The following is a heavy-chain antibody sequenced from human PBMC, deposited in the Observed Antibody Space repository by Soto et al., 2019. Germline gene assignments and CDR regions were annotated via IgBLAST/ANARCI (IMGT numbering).Heavy chain of an antibody. CDR1: GDTFSFYS. J-gene: IGHJ4*02. V-gene: IGHV1-69*04. CDR3: ATSYGSGYRAFDY. CDR2: VNPILSMS. D-gene: IGHD3-10*01. Sequence: QVQLVQSGAEVKRPGSSVKVSCKASGDTFSFYSINWVRQAPGLGLEWMGRVNPILSMSNYAQRFQGRVTMTADKSTSTSYMELSCLRSDDTAMYYCATSYGSGYRAFDYWGQGALGTVSS.